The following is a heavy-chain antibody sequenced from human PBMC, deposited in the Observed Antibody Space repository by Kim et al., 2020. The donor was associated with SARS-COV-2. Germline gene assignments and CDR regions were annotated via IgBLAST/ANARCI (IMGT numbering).Heavy chain of an antibody. Sequence: NKYYADSVKGRFTISRDNSKNTLYLQRNSLRAEDTAVYYCASLAAADKDYWGQGTLVTVSS. V-gene: IGHV3-33*01. D-gene: IGHD6-13*01. J-gene: IGHJ4*02. CDR3: ASLAAADKDY. CDR2: NK.